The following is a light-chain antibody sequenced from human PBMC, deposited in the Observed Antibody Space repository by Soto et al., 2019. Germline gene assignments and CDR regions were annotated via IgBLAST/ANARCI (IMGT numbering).Light chain of an antibody. CDR2: STS. V-gene: IGLV7-43*01. J-gene: IGLJ3*02. CDR3: LLYYGGAPV. Sequence: QAVVTQEPSLTVCPGGTVTLTCASSPGAVTSGYYPNWFQQKPGQAPRALIYSTSNKQSWTPARFSGSLLGSKAALTLSGVQPEDEAEYYCLLYYGGAPVFGGGTEPAVL. CDR1: PGAVTSGYY.